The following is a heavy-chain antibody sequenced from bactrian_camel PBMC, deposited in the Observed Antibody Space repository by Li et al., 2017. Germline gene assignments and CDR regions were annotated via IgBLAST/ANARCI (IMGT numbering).Heavy chain of an antibody. CDR2: IYTGGGTT. CDR1: GNTYSYNC. J-gene: IGHJ4*01. Sequence: HVQLVESGGGSVRSGGSLRLACQASGNTYSYNCMGWVRQRPDSEREGIAAIYTGGGTTYYADSVKGRFTISQERANNTVYLQMNSLQIEDTAVYYCAAGSSRWVNNYRYRGQGTQVTVS. CDR3: AAGSSRWVNNYRY. V-gene: IGHV3S54*01. D-gene: IGHD3*01.